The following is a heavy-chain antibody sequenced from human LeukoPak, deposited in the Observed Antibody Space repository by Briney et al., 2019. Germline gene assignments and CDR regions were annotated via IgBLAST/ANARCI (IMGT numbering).Heavy chain of an antibody. J-gene: IGHJ4*02. V-gene: IGHV3-53*01. CDR3: SRGVEY. CDR2: MYSGGST. CDR1: GFTFSSYS. Sequence: GGSLRLSCAASGFTFSSYSMNWVRQAPGKGLELVSVMYSGGSTFYADSVKGRFTISRDSSKNTLYLQMNSLRAEDTAVYYCSRGVEYWGQGTLVTVSS. D-gene: IGHD2/OR15-2a*01.